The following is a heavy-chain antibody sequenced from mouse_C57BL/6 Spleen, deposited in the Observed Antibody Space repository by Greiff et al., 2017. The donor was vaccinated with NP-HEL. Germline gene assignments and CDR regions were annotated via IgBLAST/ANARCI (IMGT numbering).Heavy chain of an antibody. CDR2: IDPETGGT. Sequence: VQLQQSGAELVRPGASVTLSCKASGYTFTDYEMHWVKQTPVHGLEWIGAIDPETGGTAYNQKFKGKAILTADKSSSTAYMELRSLTSEDSAVYYCKRYGSSYWYFDVWGTGTTVTVSS. V-gene: IGHV1-15*01. CDR1: GYTFTDYE. J-gene: IGHJ1*03. CDR3: KRYGSSYWYFDV. D-gene: IGHD1-1*01.